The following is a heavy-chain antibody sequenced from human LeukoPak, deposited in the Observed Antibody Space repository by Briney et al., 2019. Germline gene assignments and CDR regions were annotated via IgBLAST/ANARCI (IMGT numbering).Heavy chain of an antibody. D-gene: IGHD3-22*01. Sequence: KPSETLSLTCTVSGGSISSGDYYWSWIRQPPGKGLEWIGYIYYSGSTYYNPSLKSRVTISVDTSKNQFSLKLSSVTAADTAVYYCARGVLTYTMMGLGYYFDYWGQGTLVTASS. V-gene: IGHV4-30-4*01. J-gene: IGHJ4*02. CDR1: GGSISSGDYY. CDR3: ARGVLTYTMMGLGYYFDY. CDR2: IYYSGST.